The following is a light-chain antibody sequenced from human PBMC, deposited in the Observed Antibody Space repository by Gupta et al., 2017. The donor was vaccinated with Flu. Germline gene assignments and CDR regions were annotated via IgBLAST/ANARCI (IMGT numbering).Light chain of an antibody. V-gene: IGKV2-28*01. CDR2: LGS. CDR3: MQSLQTPT. CDR1: QSLLHTDGYNR. Sequence: EIVLTQSPLSLPVTPGEPASISCRSSQSLLHTDGYNRLDWYLHKPGQSPQLLIYLGSYRASGVPDMFSGSGSGTDFTLKITRVEAEDVGVYYCMQSLQTPTFGPGTRVDVK. J-gene: IGKJ3*01.